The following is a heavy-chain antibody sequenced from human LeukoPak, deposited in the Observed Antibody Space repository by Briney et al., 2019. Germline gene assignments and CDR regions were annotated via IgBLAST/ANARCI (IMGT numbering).Heavy chain of an antibody. V-gene: IGHV3-21*01. CDR2: ISSSSSYI. Sequence: PGGSLRLSCAAPGFTFSSYRVNWVRQAPGKGLEWVSSISSSSSYIYYADSVKGRFTISRDNAKNSLYLQMTSLRAEDTAVYYCAATESYGDYANRRYYFDYWGQGTLVTVSS. J-gene: IGHJ4*02. CDR1: GFTFSSYR. D-gene: IGHD4-17*01. CDR3: AATESYGDYANRRYYFDY.